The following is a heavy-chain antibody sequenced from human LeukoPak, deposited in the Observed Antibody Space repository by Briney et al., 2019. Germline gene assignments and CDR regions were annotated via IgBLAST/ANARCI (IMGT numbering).Heavy chain of an antibody. CDR3: ATYSSSSGTFDI. CDR2: ISSSTSYI. D-gene: IGHD6-6*01. J-gene: IGHJ3*02. CDR1: GFTFSAYS. V-gene: IGHV3-21*01. Sequence: GGSLRLSCAASGFTFSAYSMNWVRQAPGKGLEWVSSISSSTSYIYYADSVKGRFTISRDNAKNSLYLQMNSLRAEDMAVYYCATYSSSSGTFDIWGQGTMVTVSS.